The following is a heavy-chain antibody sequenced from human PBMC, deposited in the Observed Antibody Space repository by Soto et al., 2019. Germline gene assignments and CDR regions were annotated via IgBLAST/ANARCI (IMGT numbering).Heavy chain of an antibody. CDR3: ACIFSGGYSYGCYYYGMDV. CDR2: IFYSGST. Sequence: SETLSLTCTVSGGSISSYYWSWIRQPPGKRQEWIGSIFYSGSTYYNPYIKSRITISVDTSKNQFSLKLSSVTAADTAVYYCACIFSGGYSYGCYYYGMDVWGQGTTVTVSS. D-gene: IGHD5-18*01. J-gene: IGHJ6*02. CDR1: GGSISSYY. V-gene: IGHV4-59*05.